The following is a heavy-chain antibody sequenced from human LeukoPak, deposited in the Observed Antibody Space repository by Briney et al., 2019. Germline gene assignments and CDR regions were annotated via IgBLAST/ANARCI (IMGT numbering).Heavy chain of an antibody. CDR2: ISYDGSNK. V-gene: IGHV3-30*03. D-gene: IGHD3-10*01. CDR3: ARVGYYGSGSYPPFEDY. CDR1: GFTVSRNY. Sequence: PGGSLRLSCAASGFTVSRNYMSWVRQAPGKGLEWVAVISYDGSNKYYADSVKGRFTISRDNSKNTLYLQMNSLRAEDTAVYYCARVGYYGSGSYPPFEDYWGQGTLVTVSS. J-gene: IGHJ4*02.